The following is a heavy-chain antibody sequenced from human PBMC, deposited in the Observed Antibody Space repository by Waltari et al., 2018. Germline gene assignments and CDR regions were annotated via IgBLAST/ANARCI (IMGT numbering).Heavy chain of an antibody. CDR1: GFPFGTYG. J-gene: IGHJ4*02. CDR3: AKGGALDWSFDY. Sequence: HVQLVEFGGGVVQPGGSLRLPCAASGFPFGTYGIHWVRQAPGKGLEWVAFIRYDGSNKYYADSVKGRFTISRNNSKNTLYLQMNSLRAEDTAVYYCAKGGALDWSFDYWGQGTLVTVSS. V-gene: IGHV3-30*02. CDR2: IRYDGSNK. D-gene: IGHD3-9*01.